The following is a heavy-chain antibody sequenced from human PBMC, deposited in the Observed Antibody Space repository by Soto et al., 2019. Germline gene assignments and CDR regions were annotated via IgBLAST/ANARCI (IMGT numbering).Heavy chain of an antibody. J-gene: IGHJ4*02. D-gene: IGHD3-10*01. CDR1: GYTFTSYG. CDR3: ARGRYYYGSGRLFTDYYFDY. Sequence: QVQLVQSGAEVKKPGASVKVSCKASGYTFTSYGISWVRQAPGQGLEWMGWISAYNGNTNYAQKLQGRVTMTTDTSTGTAYMELRSLRSDDTAVYYCARGRYYYGSGRLFTDYYFDYWGQGTLVTVSS. V-gene: IGHV1-18*01. CDR2: ISAYNGNT.